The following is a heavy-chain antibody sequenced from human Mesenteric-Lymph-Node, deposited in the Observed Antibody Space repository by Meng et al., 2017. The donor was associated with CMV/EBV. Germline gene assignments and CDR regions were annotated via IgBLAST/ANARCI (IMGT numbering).Heavy chain of an antibody. D-gene: IGHD6-6*01. J-gene: IGHJ5*02. CDR2: IYSGGST. CDR1: GFTVSSNY. CDR3: ARDYGIAARRGRAWFDP. Sequence: GESLKISCAASGFTVSSNYMSWVRQAPGKGLEWVSVIYSGGSTYYADSVKGRFTISRDNSKNTLYLQMNSLRAEDTAVYYCARDYGIAARRGRAWFDPWGQGTLVTVSS. V-gene: IGHV3-66*02.